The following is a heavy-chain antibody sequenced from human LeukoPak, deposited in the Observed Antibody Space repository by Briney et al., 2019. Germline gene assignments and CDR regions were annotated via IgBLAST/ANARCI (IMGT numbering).Heavy chain of an antibody. Sequence: GASVKVSCKTSGYAFTGYHIHWVRQAPGQGLEWMGWISAYNGNTNYAQKLQGRVTMTTDTSTSTAYMELRSLRSDDTAVYYCARDGWFGESLTYYYGMDVWGQGTTVTVSS. J-gene: IGHJ6*02. V-gene: IGHV1-18*04. CDR3: ARDGWFGESLTYYYGMDV. CDR1: GYAFTGYH. CDR2: ISAYNGNT. D-gene: IGHD3-10*01.